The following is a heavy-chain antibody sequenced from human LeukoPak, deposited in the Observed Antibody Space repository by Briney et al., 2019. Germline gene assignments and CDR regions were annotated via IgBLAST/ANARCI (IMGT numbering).Heavy chain of an antibody. V-gene: IGHV3-30-3*01. CDR3: ARNIVVVPAAPGYFDL. Sequence: GGSLRLSCAASGFTFSSYAMHWVRQAPGKGLEWVAVISYDGSNKYYADSVKGRFTISRDNSKNTLYLQMNSLRAEDTAVYYCARNIVVVPAAPGYFDLWGRGTLVTVSS. J-gene: IGHJ2*01. CDR1: GFTFSSYA. CDR2: ISYDGSNK. D-gene: IGHD2-2*01.